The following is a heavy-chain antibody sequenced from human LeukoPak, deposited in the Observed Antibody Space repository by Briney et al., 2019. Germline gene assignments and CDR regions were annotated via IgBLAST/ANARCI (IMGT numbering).Heavy chain of an antibody. CDR2: IIPIFGTA. CDR1: LGTFSSYA. CDR3: ARVWQSLSYPPPHYYYMAV. J-gene: IGHJ6*03. D-gene: IGHD6-19*01. Sequence: SVKVSCKASLGTFSSYAISWVRQAPGHGREWMGGIIPIFGTANYAQKFQGRVTITTDASTSTAYMEVSSLRSEDTGVYYCARVWQSLSYPPPHYYYMAVWGKGTTVTVSS. V-gene: IGHV1-69*05.